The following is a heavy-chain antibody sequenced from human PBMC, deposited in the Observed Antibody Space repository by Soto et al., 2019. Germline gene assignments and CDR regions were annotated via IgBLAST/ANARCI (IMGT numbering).Heavy chain of an antibody. CDR1: GDSISSYY. V-gene: IGHV4-59*01. D-gene: IGHD3-10*01. CDR2: IYYSGST. CDR3: ARDNHGSGNGFDY. J-gene: IGHJ4*02. Sequence: SETLSLTCTVSGDSISSYYWSWIRQPPGKGLEWIGYIYYSGSTNYNPSLKSRVTISVDTSKNQFSLKLSSVTAADTAVYYCARDNHGSGNGFDYWGQGTLVTVYS.